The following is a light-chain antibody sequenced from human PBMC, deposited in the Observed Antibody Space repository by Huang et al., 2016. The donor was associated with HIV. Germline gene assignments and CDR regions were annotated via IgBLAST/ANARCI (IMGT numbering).Light chain of an antibody. J-gene: IGKJ2*01. CDR3: QQYNSYPYT. CDR1: QSLSSW. CDR2: KAS. V-gene: IGKV1-5*03. Sequence: DIQMTQSPSTLSASVGDRVTITCRASQSLSSWLAWYQQKPGKAPKVLIYKASNLESGGPSRFSGSGSGTQFTLTISSLQPDDFATYYCQQYNSYPYTFGQGTKVEVK.